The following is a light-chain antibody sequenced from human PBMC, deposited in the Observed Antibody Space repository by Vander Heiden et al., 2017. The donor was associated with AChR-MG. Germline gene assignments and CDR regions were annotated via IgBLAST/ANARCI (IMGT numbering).Light chain of an antibody. Sequence: QSALTQPPSVSGSTGQSVTISCTGTSSDVGSYNRVSWYQQPPGTAPKLMIYEVSNRPSGVPDRFSGSKSGNTASLTISGLQAEDEADYYCSSYTSSSTWVFGGGTKLTGL. V-gene: IGLV2-18*02. CDR1: SSDVGSYNR. CDR3: SSYTSSSTWV. CDR2: EVS. J-gene: IGLJ3*02.